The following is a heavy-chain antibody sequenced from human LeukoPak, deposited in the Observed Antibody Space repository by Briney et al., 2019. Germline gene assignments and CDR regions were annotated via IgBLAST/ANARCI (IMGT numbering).Heavy chain of an antibody. V-gene: IGHV4-4*07. Sequence: SETLSLTCTVSGGSISSYYWSWIRQPAGKGLEWIGRIYTSGSTNYNPSLKSRVTMSVDTSKNQFSLKLSSVTAADTAVYYCARGRVSRYCSSTSYYSEDYWGQGTLVTVSS. J-gene: IGHJ4*02. CDR1: GGSISSYY. CDR3: ARGRVSRYCSSTSYYSEDY. CDR2: IYTSGST. D-gene: IGHD2-2*01.